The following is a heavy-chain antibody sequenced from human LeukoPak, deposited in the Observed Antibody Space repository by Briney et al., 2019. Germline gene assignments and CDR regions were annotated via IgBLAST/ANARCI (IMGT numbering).Heavy chain of an antibody. CDR3: VRDLVLVDTPGDDFDY. CDR2: INWNGGST. CDR1: GFTFDDYG. Sequence: GGSLRLSCAASGFTFDDYGMSWVRQAPGKGLEWVSGINWNGGSTGYADSVKGRFTISRDNAKNSLYLQMNSLLAEDTAVYYCVRDLVLVDTPGDDFDYWGQGTLVTVSS. J-gene: IGHJ4*02. V-gene: IGHV3-20*04. D-gene: IGHD2-8*02.